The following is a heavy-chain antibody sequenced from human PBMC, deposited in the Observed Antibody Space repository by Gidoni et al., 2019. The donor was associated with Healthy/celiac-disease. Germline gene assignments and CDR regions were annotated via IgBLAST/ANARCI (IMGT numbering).Heavy chain of an antibody. D-gene: IGHD3-22*01. CDR3: ARDLFPYDDSSGYRY. Sequence: QVQLVQSGAEVKKPGASVKVSCKASGYTFTGYYMHWVRQAPGQGLEWMGWINPNSGGTNYAQKFQGWVTMTRDTSISTAYMELSRLRSDDTAVYYCARDLFPYDDSSGYRYWGQGTLVTVSS. V-gene: IGHV1-2*04. J-gene: IGHJ4*02. CDR1: GYTFTGYY. CDR2: INPNSGGT.